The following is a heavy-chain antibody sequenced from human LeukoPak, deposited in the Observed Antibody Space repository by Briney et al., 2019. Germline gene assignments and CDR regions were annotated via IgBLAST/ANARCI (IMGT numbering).Heavy chain of an antibody. CDR1: GYIFTAYY. V-gene: IGHV1-2*02. CDR2: IDPNSGDS. Sequence: ASVKVSCKASGYIFTAYYLHWVRQAPGQGREWMGWIDPNSGDSSSAPRFQGRVTMTRDTSISTAYMELSSLRFDDSALYSCARRNGYEAFDIWGQGTMVIVSS. J-gene: IGHJ3*02. D-gene: IGHD5-24*01. CDR3: ARRNGYEAFDI.